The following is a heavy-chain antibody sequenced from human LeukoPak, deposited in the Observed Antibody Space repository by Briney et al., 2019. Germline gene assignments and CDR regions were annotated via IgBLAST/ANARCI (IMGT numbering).Heavy chain of an antibody. CDR2: IYYSGST. J-gene: IGHJ4*02. CDR1: GGSISSYC. CDR3: AREEDNSGYSHLDK. Sequence: SETLSLTCTVSGGSISSYCWSWIRQPPGKGLEWIGYIYYSGSTNYNPSLKSRVTISVDTSKNQFSLKLSSVTAVDTAVYYCAREEDNSGYSHLDKWGQGTLVTVSS. V-gene: IGHV4-59*12. D-gene: IGHD2-2*03.